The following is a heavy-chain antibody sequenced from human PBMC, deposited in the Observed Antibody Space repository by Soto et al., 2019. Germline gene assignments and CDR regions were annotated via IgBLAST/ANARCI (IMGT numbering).Heavy chain of an antibody. J-gene: IGHJ6*02. Sequence: QVQLVESGGGLVKPGGSLSLSCAASGFTSSDYYMSWIRQAPGQGLEWVSSISRSGTTIYYAASVKCRFTISRDNAKNSLYLQMNSLIAEDPAVYYCARDARGEGIHLWTRSRGQDGMDGWGQGTTVTVSS. CDR3: ARDARGEGIHLWTRSRGQDGMDG. V-gene: IGHV3-11*01. CDR1: GFTSSDYY. D-gene: IGHD5-18*01. CDR2: ISRSGTTI.